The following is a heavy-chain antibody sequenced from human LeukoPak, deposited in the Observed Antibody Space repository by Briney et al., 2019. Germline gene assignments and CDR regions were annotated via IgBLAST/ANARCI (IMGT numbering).Heavy chain of an antibody. D-gene: IGHD4-17*01. CDR1: GFTFSTYA. CDR2: ISYDGSNK. V-gene: IGHV3-30*19. CDR3: ARDLGDYGGY. J-gene: IGHJ4*02. Sequence: PGGSLRLSCAASGFTFSTYAMHWVRQAPGKGLEWVAVISYDGSNKYYADSVKGRFTISRDNSKNTLYLQMNSLRAEDTAVYYCARDLGDYGGYWGQGTLVTVSS.